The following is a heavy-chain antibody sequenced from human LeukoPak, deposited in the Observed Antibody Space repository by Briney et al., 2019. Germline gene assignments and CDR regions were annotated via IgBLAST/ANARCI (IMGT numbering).Heavy chain of an antibody. Sequence: SETLSLTCTVSGGSISRSYYYWGWIRQPPGKGLEWVGSVYYSGKTFYSPSLESRVTVSVDTSKNHFSLRLISVTAADTAMYYCARHEHKAVAGDTWGQGTLVTVSS. CDR2: VYYSGKT. J-gene: IGHJ5*02. V-gene: IGHV4-39*01. D-gene: IGHD6-19*01. CDR3: ARHEHKAVAGDT. CDR1: GGSISRSYYY.